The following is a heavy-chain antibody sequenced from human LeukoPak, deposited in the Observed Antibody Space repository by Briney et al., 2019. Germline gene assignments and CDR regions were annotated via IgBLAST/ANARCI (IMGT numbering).Heavy chain of an antibody. J-gene: IGHJ6*02. V-gene: IGHV3-7*01. CDR1: GFTFSSYA. Sequence: GGSLRLSCAASGFTFSSYAMSWVRQAPGKGLEWVANIKQDGSEKYYVDSVKGRFTISRDNAKNSLYLQMNSLRAEDTAVYYCASLGEFHYYYGMDVWGQGTTVTVSS. D-gene: IGHD3-10*01. CDR3: ASLGEFHYYYGMDV. CDR2: IKQDGSEK.